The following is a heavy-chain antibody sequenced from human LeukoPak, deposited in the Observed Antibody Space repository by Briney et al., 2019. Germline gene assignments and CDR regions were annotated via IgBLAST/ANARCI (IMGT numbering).Heavy chain of an antibody. D-gene: IGHD3-10*01. Sequence: GGSLTLSCPASGFTFRNHGMSWVRLAPGNGLGWDSAIGGSSGSTYYADSVKDRSSISRDNSKNKLYLQMSSLRAEDTAVYYCTGNYYGAGSYADFDYWGQGTLVTVSS. CDR3: TGNYYGAGSYADFDY. J-gene: IGHJ4*02. CDR2: IGGSSGST. CDR1: GFTFRNHG. V-gene: IGHV3-23*01.